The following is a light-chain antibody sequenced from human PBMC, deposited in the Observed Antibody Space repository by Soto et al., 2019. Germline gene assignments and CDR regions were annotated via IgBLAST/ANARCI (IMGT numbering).Light chain of an antibody. CDR1: QGISSW. CDR3: QQANSFPLFT. V-gene: IGKV1-12*01. CDR2: AAS. J-gene: IGKJ3*01. Sequence: DIQMTQSPSSVSASVGDRVTITCRASQGISSWLDWFQQKPGKSPKLLIYAASSLQSGVPSRFSGSGSVTDFPLTISSLQPEDFATYYYQQANSFPLFTFGPGTKVDI.